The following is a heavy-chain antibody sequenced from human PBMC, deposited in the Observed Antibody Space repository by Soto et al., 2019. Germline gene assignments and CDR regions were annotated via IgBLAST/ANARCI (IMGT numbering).Heavy chain of an antibody. CDR2: IYYSGST. CDR3: YTGVTTLYGMDV. D-gene: IGHD4-17*01. CDR1: GGSISSSSYY. V-gene: IGHV4-39*01. Sequence: PSETLSLTCTVSGGSISSSSYYWGWIRQPPGKGLEWIGSIYYSGSTYYNPSLKSRVTISVDTSKDQFSLKLSSVTAADTAVYYCYTGVTTLYGMDVWGQGTTVTVS. J-gene: IGHJ6*02.